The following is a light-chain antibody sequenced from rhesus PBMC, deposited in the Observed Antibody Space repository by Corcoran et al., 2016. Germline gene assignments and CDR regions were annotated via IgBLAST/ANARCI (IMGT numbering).Light chain of an antibody. Sequence: DIQMTQSPSSLSASAGDRVTITCRASQAISTYLNWYQHKPGKAPKRLIYAASSLESGVPSRFSGSGSWTEFTLTISNLQPVDFATYYCLQYNSNPYSFGQGTKVEIK. CDR2: AAS. V-gene: IGKV1-43*01. CDR3: LQYNSNPYS. J-gene: IGKJ2*01. CDR1: QAISTY.